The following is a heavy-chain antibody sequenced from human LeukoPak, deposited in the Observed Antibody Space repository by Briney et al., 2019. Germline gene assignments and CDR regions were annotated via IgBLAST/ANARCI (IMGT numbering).Heavy chain of an antibody. J-gene: IGHJ6*03. CDR2: IKPNSGGT. V-gene: IGHV1-2*02. CDR1: GYTFTGYY. D-gene: IGHD3-3*01. CDR3: ARDTARITIFGVAKYMDV. Sequence: GASVKVSCKASGYTFTGYYMHWVRQAPGQGLEWMGWIKPNSGGTNYAQKFQGRVTLTRDTSISTAYMELSRLRSDDTAVYYCARDTARITIFGVAKYMDVWGKGTTVTVSS.